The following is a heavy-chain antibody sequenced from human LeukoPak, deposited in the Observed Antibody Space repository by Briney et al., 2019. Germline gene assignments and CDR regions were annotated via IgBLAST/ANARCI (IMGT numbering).Heavy chain of an antibody. J-gene: IGHJ6*02. CDR3: ARLFRGKIPDRDV. CDR1: GYSFTSYW. CDR2: IDPSDSYT. V-gene: IGHV5-10-1*01. Sequence: TGESLKISCKGSGYSFTSYWISWVRQMPGKGLEWMGRIDPSDSYTKYSPSFQGHVTISGDESISTAYLQWSSLKASDTAMYYCARLFRGKIPDRDVWGQGTRVTVSS. D-gene: IGHD1-14*01.